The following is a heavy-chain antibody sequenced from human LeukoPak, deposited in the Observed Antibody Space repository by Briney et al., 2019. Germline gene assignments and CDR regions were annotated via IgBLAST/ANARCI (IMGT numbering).Heavy chain of an antibody. J-gene: IGHJ3*02. CDR3: IGGSWVKSAYAFDI. V-gene: IGHV4-4*07. D-gene: IGHD2-15*01. CDR2: IYTSGST. Sequence: PSETLSLTCTVSGGSISSYYWSWIRQPAGKGLEWIGRIYTSGSTNYNPSLKSRVTMSVDTSKNQFSLKLSPVTAADTAVYYCIGGSWVKSAYAFDIWGQGTMVTVSS. CDR1: GGSISSYY.